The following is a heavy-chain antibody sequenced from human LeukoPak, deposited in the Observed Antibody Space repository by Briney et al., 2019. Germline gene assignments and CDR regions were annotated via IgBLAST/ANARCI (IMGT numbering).Heavy chain of an antibody. CDR1: GGSISSSSYS. CDR2: IYYSGST. J-gene: IGHJ4*02. CDR3: ARDVWFGAGRTFDY. Sequence: PSETLSLTCTVSGGSISSSSYSWGWIRQPPGKGLEWIGSIYYSGSTYYNPSLKSRVTISVDTSKNQFSLKLSSVTAADTAVYYCARDVWFGAGRTFDYWGQGTLVTVSS. D-gene: IGHD3-10*01. V-gene: IGHV4-39*07.